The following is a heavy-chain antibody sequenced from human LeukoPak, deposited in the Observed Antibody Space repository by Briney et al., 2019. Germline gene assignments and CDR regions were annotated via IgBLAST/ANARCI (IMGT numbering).Heavy chain of an antibody. D-gene: IGHD2-2*01. CDR2: INWSGGST. V-gene: IGHV3-20*04. CDR3: ARAPITSPFYFDY. CDR1: GFAFDEHG. J-gene: IGHJ4*02. Sequence: GGSLRLSCTASGFAFDEHGMSWVRQVPGKGLEWVSGINWSGGSTGYADPLKGRFTISRDNVKNSLYLQMDSLRAEDTALYYCARAPITSPFYFDYWGQGTLVTVSS.